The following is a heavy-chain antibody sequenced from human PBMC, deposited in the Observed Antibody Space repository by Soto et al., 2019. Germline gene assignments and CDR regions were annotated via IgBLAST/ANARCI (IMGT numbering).Heavy chain of an antibody. CDR3: ARDLKDSSGYFRLLFPDY. Sequence: GGSLRLSCAASGFTFSSYAMHWVRQAPGKGLEWVAVISYDGSNKYYADSVKGRFTISRDNSKNTLYLQMNSLRAEDTAVYYCARDLKDSSGYFRLLFPDYWGQGTLVTVSS. V-gene: IGHV3-30-3*01. CDR2: ISYDGSNK. D-gene: IGHD3-22*01. CDR1: GFTFSSYA. J-gene: IGHJ4*02.